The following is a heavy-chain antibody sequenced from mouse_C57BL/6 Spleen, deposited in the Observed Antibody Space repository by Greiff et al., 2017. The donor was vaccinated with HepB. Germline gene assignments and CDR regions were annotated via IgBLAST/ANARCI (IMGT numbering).Heavy chain of an antibody. D-gene: IGHD2-3*01. V-gene: IGHV1-80*01. CDR3: ARSYDGPPEAY. J-gene: IGHJ3*01. Sequence: VQRVESGAELVKPGASVKISCKASGYAFSSYWMNWVKQRPGKGLEWIGQIYPGDGDTNYNGKSKGKATLTADKSSSTAYMQLSSLTSEDSAVYFCARSYDGPPEAYWGQGTLVTVSA. CDR1: GYAFSSYW. CDR2: IYPGDGDT.